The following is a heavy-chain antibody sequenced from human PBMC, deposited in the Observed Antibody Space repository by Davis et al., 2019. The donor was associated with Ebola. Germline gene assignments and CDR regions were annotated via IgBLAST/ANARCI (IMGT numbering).Heavy chain of an antibody. CDR3: VRTTYGAPEY. Sequence: GESLKISCAASGFTFSRYWMHWVRQVAGKGLEWVSRINGEGTGTSYADFVKGRFTITRDNAKNTLSLQMNSLRAEDTAVYYCVRTTYGAPEYWGQGTLVTVSS. D-gene: IGHD4-17*01. CDR1: GFTFSRYW. CDR2: INGEGTGT. V-gene: IGHV3-74*01. J-gene: IGHJ4*02.